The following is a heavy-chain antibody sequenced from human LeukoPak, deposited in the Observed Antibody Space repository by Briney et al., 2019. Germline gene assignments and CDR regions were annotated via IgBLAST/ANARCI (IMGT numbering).Heavy chain of an antibody. J-gene: IGHJ4*02. CDR3: TRGSQNCASASCYNF. V-gene: IGHV3-53*01. D-gene: IGHD2-2*02. CDR1: GFTVSSNY. Sequence: PGGSLRLSCAASGFTVSSNYMSWVRQAPGKGLEWVSVIYSGGSTYYADSVKGRFTISRDNSKNTLYLQMNSLRAEDTAVYYCTRGSQNCASASCYNFWGQGTLVTVSS. CDR2: IYSGGST.